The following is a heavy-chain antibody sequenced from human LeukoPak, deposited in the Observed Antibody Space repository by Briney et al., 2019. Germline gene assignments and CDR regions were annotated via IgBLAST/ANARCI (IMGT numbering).Heavy chain of an antibody. CDR2: MNPNSGNT. CDR1: GYTFTSYD. D-gene: IGHD4-17*01. Sequence: ASVKVSCKASGYTFTSYDINWVRQATGQGLEWMGWMNPNSGNTGYAQKCQGRVTMTRNTSISTAYMELSSLRSEDTAVYFCARDPNGDYIGTFDMWGRGTMVSVSS. V-gene: IGHV1-8*01. CDR3: ARDPNGDYIGTFDM. J-gene: IGHJ3*02.